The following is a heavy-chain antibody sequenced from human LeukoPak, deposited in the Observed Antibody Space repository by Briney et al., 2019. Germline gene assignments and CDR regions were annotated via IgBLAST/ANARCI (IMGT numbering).Heavy chain of an antibody. CDR3: ARITSCTSGVCPPYFDY. V-gene: IGHV4-61*05. CDR1: GGSIRSSDYY. CDR2: IYYSGNT. Sequence: SETLSFTCTVSGGSIRSSDYYWAWIRQPPGKGLEWIGYIYYSGNTNYNPSLKSRVTISVDTSKNQFSLKLSSVTAADTAVYYCARITSCTSGVCPPYFDYWGQGTLVTVSS. D-gene: IGHD2-8*01. J-gene: IGHJ4*02.